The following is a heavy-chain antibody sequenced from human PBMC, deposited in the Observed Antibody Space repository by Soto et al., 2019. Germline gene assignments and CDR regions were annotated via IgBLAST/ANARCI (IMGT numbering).Heavy chain of an antibody. CDR2: INHSGST. Sequence: SETLSLTCAVYGGSFSGYYWSWIRQPPGKGLEWIGEINHSGSTNYNPSLKSRVTISVDTSKNQFSLKLSSVTAADTAVYYCARGRYSSGWYGPYYFDYWGQGTLDTVSS. V-gene: IGHV4-34*01. CDR3: ARGRYSSGWYGPYYFDY. J-gene: IGHJ4*02. CDR1: GGSFSGYY. D-gene: IGHD6-19*01.